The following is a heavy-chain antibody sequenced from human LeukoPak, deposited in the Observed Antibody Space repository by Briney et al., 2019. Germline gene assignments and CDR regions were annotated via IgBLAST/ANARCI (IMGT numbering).Heavy chain of an antibody. CDR3: AREVVGSGSHHFDY. V-gene: IGHV4-30-4*08. CDR1: GGSISSGDYY. Sequence: SETLSLTCTVSGGSISSGDYYWSWIRQPPGKGLEWIGYIYYSGSTYYNPSLKSRVTISVDTSKNQFSLKLSSVTAADTAVYYCAREVVGSGSHHFDYWGQGTLVTVSS. CDR2: IYYSGST. D-gene: IGHD3-3*01. J-gene: IGHJ4*02.